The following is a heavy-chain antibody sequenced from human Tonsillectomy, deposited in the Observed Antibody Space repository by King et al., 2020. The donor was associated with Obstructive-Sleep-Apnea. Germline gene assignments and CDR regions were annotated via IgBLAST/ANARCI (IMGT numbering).Heavy chain of an antibody. J-gene: IGHJ5*02. CDR2: IYWSDDK. CDR3: ARERVYYYDSSGYRSYNWFDP. Sequence: LTLKESGPTLVKPTQTLTLTCTFSGFSLSTSGVGVGWIRQPPGKALEWLALIYWSDDKRYSPSLKSRLTITKDTSKNQVVLTMTNMDPVDTATYYCARERVYYYDSSGYRSYNWFDPWGQGTLVTVSS. CDR1: GFSLSTSGVG. V-gene: IGHV2-5*01. D-gene: IGHD3-22*01.